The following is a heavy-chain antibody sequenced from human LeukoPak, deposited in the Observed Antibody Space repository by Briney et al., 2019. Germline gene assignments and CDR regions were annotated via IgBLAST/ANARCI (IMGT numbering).Heavy chain of an antibody. CDR3: AKDRPHFHENSGHSYRRDGDS. CDR2: MCGTSGCT. V-gene: IGHV3-23*01. D-gene: IGHD3-22*01. CDR1: GFTFYMYA. Sequence: PGGSLTLSCQASGFTFYMYAMSWVRQAPGKGLEWVASMCGTSGCTFYPDSVKGRFTISRDNSKHVLYLRMTSLTAEATDIYSCAKDRPHFHENSGHSYRRDGDSWGPGTLVTV. J-gene: IGHJ5*01.